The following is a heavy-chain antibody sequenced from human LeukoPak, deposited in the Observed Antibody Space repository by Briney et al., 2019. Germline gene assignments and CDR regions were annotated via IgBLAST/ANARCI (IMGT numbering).Heavy chain of an antibody. CDR3: ARMYGDYVDY. CDR2: KKEDGSEK. D-gene: IGHD4-17*01. V-gene: IGHV3-7*01. CDR1: GFTFSSYS. Sequence: PGGSLRLSCAASGFTFSSYSMSWVRQAPGKGLEWVANKKEDGSEKYYVDSVKGRFTISRDNAKNSLYLQMNSLRAEDTAIYYCARMYGDYVDYWGQGTLVTVSS. J-gene: IGHJ4*02.